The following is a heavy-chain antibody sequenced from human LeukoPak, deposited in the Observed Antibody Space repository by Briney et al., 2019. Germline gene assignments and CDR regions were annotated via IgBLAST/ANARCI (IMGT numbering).Heavy chain of an antibody. CDR2: IRGSGDST. CDR1: GFTFSSYA. J-gene: IGHJ4*02. Sequence: GWSLRLSCAASGFTFSSYAMSWVRQAPGKGLEWVSAIRGSGDSTYYADSVKGRFTISRDNAKNSLYLQMNSLRAEDTALYYCARNLLSSGQLDGIDYWGQGTLVTVSS. V-gene: IGHV3-23*01. CDR3: ARNLLSSGQLDGIDY. D-gene: IGHD3-22*01.